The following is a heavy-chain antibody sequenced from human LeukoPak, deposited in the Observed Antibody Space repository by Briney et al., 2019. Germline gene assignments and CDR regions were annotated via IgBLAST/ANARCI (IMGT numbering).Heavy chain of an antibody. CDR1: GGSIRSSSYY. CDR3: ARSFNYYDSSGYTPYYYYYYMDV. Sequence: PSETLSLTCTVSGGSIRSSSYYWGWIRQPPGKGLEWIGSVYSGGRTYYNPSLTSRVTVSVDTSKNQFSLKLSSVTAADTAVYYCARSFNYYDSSGYTPYYYYYYMDVWGKGTTVTVSS. V-gene: IGHV4-39*07. CDR2: VYSGGRT. J-gene: IGHJ6*03. D-gene: IGHD3-22*01.